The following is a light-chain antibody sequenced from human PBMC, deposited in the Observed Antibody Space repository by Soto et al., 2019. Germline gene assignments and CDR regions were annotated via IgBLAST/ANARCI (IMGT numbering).Light chain of an antibody. Sequence: EIELTQSPATLSVSPGERATLSCRASQSVSNNLAWYQQKPGQAPRLLIYGASTRATGILARFSGSGSGTEFTLTISSLQSEDFAVYYCQQYNNWPPAYTFGQGTKLEIK. CDR3: QQYNNWPPAYT. CDR2: GAS. V-gene: IGKV3-15*01. J-gene: IGKJ2*01. CDR1: QSVSNN.